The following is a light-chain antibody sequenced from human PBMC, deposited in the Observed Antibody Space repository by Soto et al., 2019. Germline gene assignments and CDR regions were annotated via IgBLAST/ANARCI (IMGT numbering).Light chain of an antibody. CDR3: TSYTSSNTPV. CDR1: SSDVGGYNY. CDR2: EVN. J-gene: IGLJ3*02. Sequence: QSALTQPASVSGSPGQSITISCTGTSSDVGGYNYVSWYQQHLGKAPKLMIYEVNNRPSGVSNRFSGSKSGNTASLTISGLQAEDEADYYCTSYTSSNTPVFGGGTKLTVL. V-gene: IGLV2-14*01.